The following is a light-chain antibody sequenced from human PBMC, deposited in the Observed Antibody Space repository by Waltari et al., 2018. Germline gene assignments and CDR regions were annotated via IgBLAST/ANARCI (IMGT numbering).Light chain of an antibody. J-gene: IGKJ2*03. V-gene: IGKV1-13*02. CDR2: YAS. CDR3: QQGDSYPYS. CDR1: QGISSY. Sequence: IQMSQSPSSLSASVGDRVTITCRASQGISSYLNWYQQKPGKAPKLLIYYASSLAGGVPSRFSGSGSGTEFTLTISSLQPEDFATYDCQQGDSYPYSFGQGTKVEIK.